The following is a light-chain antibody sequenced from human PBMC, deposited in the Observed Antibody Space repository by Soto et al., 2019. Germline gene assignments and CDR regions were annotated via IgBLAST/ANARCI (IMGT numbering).Light chain of an antibody. Sequence: DIVMTQSPSTLSVSLGERATLSCRASQSVSSSLAWYQQRPGQAPKLLIYGAPSRASGIPDRFSGSGSGTEFTLTISRLEPEDFAAYFCQQYDAEPWTFGQGTKVDIK. V-gene: IGKV3D-15*01. J-gene: IGKJ1*01. CDR2: GAP. CDR3: QQYDAEPWT. CDR1: QSVSSS.